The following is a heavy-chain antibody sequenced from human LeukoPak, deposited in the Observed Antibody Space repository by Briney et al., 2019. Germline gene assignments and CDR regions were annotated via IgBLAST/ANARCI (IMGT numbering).Heavy chain of an antibody. V-gene: IGHV3-48*03. CDR3: ARRLRRNYFDY. Sequence: GSLRLSCAASGFTFSSYEMNWVRQAPGKGLEWVSYISSSGSTIYYADSVKGRFTISRDNAKNSLYLQMNSLRAEDTAVYYCARRLRRNYFDYWGQGTLVTVSS. CDR1: GFTFSSYE. J-gene: IGHJ4*02. D-gene: IGHD4-17*01. CDR2: ISSSGSTI.